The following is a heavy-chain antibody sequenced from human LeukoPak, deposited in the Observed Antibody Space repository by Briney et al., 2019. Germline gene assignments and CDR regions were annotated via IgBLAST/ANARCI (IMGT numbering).Heavy chain of an antibody. J-gene: IGHJ4*02. CDR3: ARDSDFDY. CDR1: GLTFSKYW. Sequence: GGSLRLSCAASGLTFSKYWMSWVRQAPGKGLEWVANMNQDGSENYYVDSVKGRFTISRENAKNSLYLQMNSLRAEDTAVYYCARDSDFDYGGQGTLVTVSS. D-gene: IGHD1-26*01. CDR2: MNQDGSEN. V-gene: IGHV3-7*01.